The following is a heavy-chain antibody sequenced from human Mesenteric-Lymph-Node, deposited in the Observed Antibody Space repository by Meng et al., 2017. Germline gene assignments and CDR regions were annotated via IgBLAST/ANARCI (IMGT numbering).Heavy chain of an antibody. CDR3: ARQTRKDGYNYMFDY. J-gene: IGHJ4*02. V-gene: IGHV4-59*08. Sequence: SETLSLTCTVSTDSISSDYWSWFRLPPGKGLEWIGYINYSGTTKSTASLKSRVTISVDTSKNQFSLKVSSVTAADTAVYYCARQTRKDGYNYMFDYWGQGTLVTVSS. D-gene: IGHD5-24*01. CDR2: INYSGTT. CDR1: TDSISSDY.